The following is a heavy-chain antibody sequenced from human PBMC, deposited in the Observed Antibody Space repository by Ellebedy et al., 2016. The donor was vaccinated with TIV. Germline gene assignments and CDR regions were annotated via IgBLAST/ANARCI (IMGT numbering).Heavy chain of an antibody. J-gene: IGHJ4*02. CDR3: ARHFRYTYGHLID. D-gene: IGHD5-18*01. V-gene: IGHV4-59*08. CDR2: IFYRGST. CDR1: GGSVSSHY. Sequence: MPSETLSLTCSVFGGSVSSHYWSWIRQPPGKGLEWIAYIFYRGSTNYNPSLKSRVTVSVDTSKNQFSLTLDSVTAADTAVYYCARHFRYTYGHLIDWGPGILVTVAS.